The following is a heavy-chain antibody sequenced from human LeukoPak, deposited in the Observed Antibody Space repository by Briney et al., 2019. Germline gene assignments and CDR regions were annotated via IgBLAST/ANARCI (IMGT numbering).Heavy chain of an antibody. J-gene: IGHJ3*02. CDR2: IIPIFGTA. D-gene: IGHD6-13*01. Sequence: SVKVSCKASGGTFSSYAISWVRQAPGQGLEWMGGIIPIFGTANYAQKFQGRVTITADESTSTAYMELSSLRSEDTAVYYCARGFMTGGIAATDDAFDIWGQGTMVTVSS. V-gene: IGHV1-69*01. CDR3: ARGFMTGGIAATDDAFDI. CDR1: GGTFSSYA.